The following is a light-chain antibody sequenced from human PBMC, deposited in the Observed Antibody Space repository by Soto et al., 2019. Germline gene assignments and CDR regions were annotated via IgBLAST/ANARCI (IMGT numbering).Light chain of an antibody. CDR3: QHYGTAAL. CDR1: QCVSSSY. J-gene: IGKJ3*01. CDR2: DAS. Sequence: IVLTQSPGTLSLSPGERATLSCRASQCVSSSYLAWYQQKPGQAPRLLIYDASRATGIPDRFSGSGSGTDFTLTITRLEPEDVAVYYCQHYGTAALFGPGTKGDI. V-gene: IGKV3-20*01.